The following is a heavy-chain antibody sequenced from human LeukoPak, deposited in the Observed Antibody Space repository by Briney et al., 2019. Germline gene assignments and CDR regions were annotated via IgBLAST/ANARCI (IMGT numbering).Heavy chain of an antibody. D-gene: IGHD3-3*01. CDR1: GGSLSSGGYY. CDR3: ASRTPGEDLANDFWRNWFDP. CDR2: IYHSGST. Sequence: PSQTLSLTCTVSGGSLSSGGYYWSWIRQPPGKGLEWIGYIYHSGSTYYNTSLKSRVTISVDKSKNQFSLKLSSVTAADTAEYYCASRTPGEDLANDFWRNWFDPWGQGTLVTVSS. V-gene: IGHV4-30-2*01. J-gene: IGHJ5*02.